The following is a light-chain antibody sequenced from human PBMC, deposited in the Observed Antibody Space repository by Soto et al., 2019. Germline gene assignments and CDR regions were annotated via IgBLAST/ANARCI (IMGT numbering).Light chain of an antibody. CDR3: QQRSNWPFLT. V-gene: IGKV3-11*01. Sequence: EIVLTQSPATLSLSPGERATLSCRASQSVSSYLAWYQQKPGQAPRLLIYDASNRATGIPARFSGSGSGTDFTLTISSLEPEDFAVYYCQQRSNWPFLTFGGGTKVELK. CDR2: DAS. CDR1: QSVSSY. J-gene: IGKJ4*01.